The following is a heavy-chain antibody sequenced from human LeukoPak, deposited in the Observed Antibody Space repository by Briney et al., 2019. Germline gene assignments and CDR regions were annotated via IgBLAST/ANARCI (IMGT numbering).Heavy chain of an antibody. J-gene: IGHJ4*02. Sequence: SSETLSLTCAVSGGSIVHYYWSWIRQPPGKGLEWIGYIYYSGSTYYNPSLKSRVTISVDTSKNQFSLKLHSVTAADTALYYCARGGDIRDGYIFDYWGQGTLVTVSS. V-gene: IGHV4-59*01. CDR3: ARGGDIRDGYIFDY. CDR2: IYYSGST. D-gene: IGHD5-24*01. CDR1: GGSIVHYY.